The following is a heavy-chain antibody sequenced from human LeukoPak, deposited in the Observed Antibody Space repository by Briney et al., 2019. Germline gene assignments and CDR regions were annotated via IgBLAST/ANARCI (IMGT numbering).Heavy chain of an antibody. V-gene: IGHV1-18*01. CDR3: ARDQVYGSGTQIDY. D-gene: IGHD3-10*01. Sequence: ASVKVSCKAAGYTFTSYGISWVRQAPGQGREWRGWISAYNGNTNYAQKLQGRVTMTTDTSTSTAYMELRSLRSDDTAVYSCARDQVYGSGTQIDYWGQGPLVTVSS. CDR1: GYTFTSYG. CDR2: ISAYNGNT. J-gene: IGHJ4*02.